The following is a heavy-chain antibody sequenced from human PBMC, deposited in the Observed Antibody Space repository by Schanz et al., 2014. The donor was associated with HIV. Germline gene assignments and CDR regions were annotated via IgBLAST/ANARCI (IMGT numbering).Heavy chain of an antibody. CDR3: VKAYSSGFSGAGS. V-gene: IGHV3-30*18. Sequence: QMQLVESGGGVVRPGRSLKLSCAASGFSFDNYGMHWVRQAPGKGLEWVAVISYDGRNKYFADSVKGRFTMSRDNSRNALYLHMNSLRADDTAIYYCVKAYSSGFSGAGSWGQGALVTVSS. J-gene: IGHJ5*02. D-gene: IGHD5-18*01. CDR2: ISYDGRNK. CDR1: GFSFDNYG.